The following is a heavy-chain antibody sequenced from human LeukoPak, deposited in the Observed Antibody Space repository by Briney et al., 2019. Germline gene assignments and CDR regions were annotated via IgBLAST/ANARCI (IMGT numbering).Heavy chain of an antibody. V-gene: IGHV4-4*07. CDR3: AIGWIQVPFDY. CDR2: IYTSGST. D-gene: IGHD5-12*01. J-gene: IGHJ4*02. Sequence: SETLSLTCTVSGGSISSYYWSWIRQPAGKGLEWIGRIYTSGSTNYNPSLKSRVTMSVDTSKNQFSLKLSSVTAEDTAVYYCAIGWIQVPFDYWGQGTLVTVSS. CDR1: GGSISSYY.